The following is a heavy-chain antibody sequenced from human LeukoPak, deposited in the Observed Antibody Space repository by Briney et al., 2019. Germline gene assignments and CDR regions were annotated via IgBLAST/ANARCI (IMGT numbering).Heavy chain of an antibody. D-gene: IGHD3-10*01. CDR2: INAGNGNT. CDR1: GYTFTSYA. J-gene: IGHJ4*02. V-gene: IGHV1-3*01. Sequence: GASVKVSCKASGYTFTSYAMHWVRQAPGQRLEWMGWINAGNGNTKYSQKFQGRVTITRDTSASTAYMELSSLRSEDTAVYYCARTILYGSGSYYFGYWGQGTLVTVSS. CDR3: ARTILYGSGSYYFGY.